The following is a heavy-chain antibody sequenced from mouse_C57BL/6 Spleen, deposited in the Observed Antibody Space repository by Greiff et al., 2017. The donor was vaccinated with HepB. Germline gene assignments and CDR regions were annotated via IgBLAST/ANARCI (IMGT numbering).Heavy chain of an antibody. CDR2: IDPEDGET. CDR1: GFNIKDYY. CDR3: ARFPYDYDGYYFDY. J-gene: IGHJ2*01. Sequence: EVKLQESGAELVKPGASVKLSCTASGFNIKDYYMHWVKQRTEKGLEWIGRIDPEDGETKYAPKFQGKATITADTSSNTAYLQLSSLTSEDTAVYYCARFPYDYDGYYFDYWGQGTTLTVSS. D-gene: IGHD2-4*01. V-gene: IGHV14-2*01.